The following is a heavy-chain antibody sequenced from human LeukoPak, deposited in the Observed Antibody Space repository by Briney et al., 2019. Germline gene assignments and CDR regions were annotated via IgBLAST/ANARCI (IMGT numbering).Heavy chain of an antibody. J-gene: IGHJ5*02. CDR3: ARDPTVGTASQGS. V-gene: IGHV3-7*01. D-gene: IGHD5-18*01. CDR2: IKQDGSEK. Sequence: GGSLRLSCAASGFTFSNYWMSWVRQAPGKGLEWVANIKQDGSEKYYVDSVKGRFTISRDNAKNSLYLQMNSLRAEDTAVYYCARDPTVGTASQGSWGQGTLVTVSS. CDR1: GFTFSNYW.